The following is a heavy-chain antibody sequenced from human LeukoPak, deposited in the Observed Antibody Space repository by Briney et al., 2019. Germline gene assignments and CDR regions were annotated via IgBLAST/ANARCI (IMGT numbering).Heavy chain of an antibody. Sequence: SVKVSCKASGGTFSSYAISWVRQAPGQGLEWMGGIIPIFGTANYAQKFQGRVTITADESTSTAYMELSSLRSEDTAVYYCARDFSSGYYYFDYWGQGTLVTASS. J-gene: IGHJ4*02. D-gene: IGHD3-22*01. CDR2: IIPIFGTA. CDR3: ARDFSSGYYYFDY. CDR1: GGTFSSYA. V-gene: IGHV1-69*13.